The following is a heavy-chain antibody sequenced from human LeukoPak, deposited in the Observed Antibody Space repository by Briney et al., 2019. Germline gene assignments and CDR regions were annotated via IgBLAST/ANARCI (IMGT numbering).Heavy chain of an antibody. J-gene: IGHJ6*02. CDR2: ISAYNGNT. Sequence: ASVKVSCKASGYTFTSYGISWVRQAPGQGLEWMGWISAYNGNTNYAQKLQGRVTMTTDTSTSTAYMELRSLRSDDTAVYYCAREVATMVRGASYYYYYGMDVWGQGTTVTVSS. CDR1: GYTFTSYG. D-gene: IGHD3-10*01. CDR3: AREVATMVRGASYYYYYGMDV. V-gene: IGHV1-18*01.